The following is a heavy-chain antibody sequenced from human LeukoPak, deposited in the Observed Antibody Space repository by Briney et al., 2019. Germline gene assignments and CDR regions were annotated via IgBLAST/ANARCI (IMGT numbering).Heavy chain of an antibody. CDR3: ARDREGSGWYFDY. V-gene: IGHV4-30-4*01. CDR1: GGSISRGDYY. Sequence: SETLSLTCTVSGGSISRGDYYGSWIRQPPGKGLEWIGYIYYSGSTYYNPSLKSRVTISVDTSKNQFSLKMSSVTAADTAVYYCARDREGSGWYFDYWGQGTLVTVSS. J-gene: IGHJ4*02. D-gene: IGHD6-19*01. CDR2: IYYSGST.